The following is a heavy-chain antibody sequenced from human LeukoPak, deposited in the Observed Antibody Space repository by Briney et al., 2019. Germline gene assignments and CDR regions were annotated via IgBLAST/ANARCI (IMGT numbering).Heavy chain of an antibody. D-gene: IGHD4-17*01. CDR3: AREEYGDYGRPFDY. J-gene: IGHJ4*02. CDR2: ISSSGSTI. CDR1: GFTFSDYY. V-gene: IGHV3-11*04. Sequence: GGSLRLSCAASGFTFSDYYMSWIRQASGKGLEWVSYISSSGSTIYYADSVKGRFTISRDNSKNTLYLQMNSLRAEDTAVYYCAREEYGDYGRPFDYWGQGTLVTVSS.